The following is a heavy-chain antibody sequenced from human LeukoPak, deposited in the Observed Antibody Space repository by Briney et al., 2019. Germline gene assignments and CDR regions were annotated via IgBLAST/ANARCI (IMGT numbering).Heavy chain of an antibody. D-gene: IGHD1-1*01. V-gene: IGHV3-7*01. CDR2: IRQDGSEK. CDR3: ARSTAGLDY. CDR1: GFTFSNYW. J-gene: IGHJ4*02. Sequence: GGSLRLSCAASGFTFSNYWMSWVRQAPGKGLEWVANIRQDGSEKYYVDSMRGRFTISRDNAKNSLYLQMSSLRAEDTAVYYCARSTAGLDYWGQGTLVTVSS.